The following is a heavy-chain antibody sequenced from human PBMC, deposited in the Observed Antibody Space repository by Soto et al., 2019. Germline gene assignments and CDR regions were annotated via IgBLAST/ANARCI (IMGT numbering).Heavy chain of an antibody. Sequence: GGSLRLSCAASGFTFSSYAMSWVRQAPGKGLEWVSAISGSGGSTYYADSVKGRITISRDNPKNTLYLQMNSLRAEDTAVYYCAKDHSSSWNYWGQGTLVTVSS. V-gene: IGHV3-23*01. CDR2: ISGSGGST. D-gene: IGHD6-13*01. CDR3: AKDHSSSWNY. CDR1: GFTFSSYA. J-gene: IGHJ4*02.